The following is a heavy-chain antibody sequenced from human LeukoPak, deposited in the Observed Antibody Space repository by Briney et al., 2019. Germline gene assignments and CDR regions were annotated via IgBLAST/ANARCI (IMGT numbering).Heavy chain of an antibody. CDR2: ISYDGSNK. CDR3: ARGRGDYGHDR. Sequence: GRSLRLSCAASGFTFSSYAMHWVRQAPGKGLEWVAVISYDGSNKYYADSMKGRFTISRDNSKNTLYLQMNSLRAEDTAVYYCARGRGDYGHDRWGQGTLVTVSS. CDR1: GFTFSSYA. V-gene: IGHV3-30-3*01. D-gene: IGHD4-17*01. J-gene: IGHJ5*02.